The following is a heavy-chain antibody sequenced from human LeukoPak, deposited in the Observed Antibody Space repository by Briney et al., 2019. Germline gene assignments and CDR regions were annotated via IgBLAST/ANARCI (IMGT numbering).Heavy chain of an antibody. D-gene: IGHD6-13*01. Sequence: SETLSLTCAVYGGSFSGYYWSWIRQPPGKGLEWIGEINHSGSTNYNPSLKSRVPISVDPSNNQFSLNLTSVTAAETALYYCAIRFGRLEAGGPPFDPWGQGTLVTVSS. CDR1: GGSFSGYY. CDR2: INHSGST. V-gene: IGHV4-34*01. CDR3: AIRFGRLEAGGPPFDP. J-gene: IGHJ5*02.